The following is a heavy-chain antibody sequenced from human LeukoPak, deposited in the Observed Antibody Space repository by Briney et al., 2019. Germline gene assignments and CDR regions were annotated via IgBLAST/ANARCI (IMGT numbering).Heavy chain of an antibody. CDR2: ISWNSGSI. D-gene: IGHD6-13*01. CDR3: AKDIGSGIAGPLDY. CDR1: GFTFDDYA. V-gene: IGHV3-9*03. Sequence: SLRLSCAASGFTFDDYAMHWVRQAPGKGLEWVSGISWNSGSIGYADSVKGRFTISRDNAKNSLYLQMNSLRAEDMALYYCAKDIGSGIAGPLDYWGQGTLVTVSS. J-gene: IGHJ4*02.